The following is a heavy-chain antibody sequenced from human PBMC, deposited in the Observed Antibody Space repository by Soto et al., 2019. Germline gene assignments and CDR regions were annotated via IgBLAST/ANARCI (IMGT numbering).Heavy chain of an antibody. V-gene: IGHV4-30-4*02. CDR2: IYYSGST. Sequence: PSETLSLTCTVSGGSISSGDYYWSWIRQPPGKGLEWIGYIYYSGSTYYNPSLKSRVTISVDTSKNQFSLKLSSVTAADTAVYYCARDTTPCGYSYGPHFHSGMLIWGPGTLLAVS. J-gene: IGHJ6*02. CDR1: GGSISSGDYY. D-gene: IGHD5-18*01. CDR3: ARDTTPCGYSYGPHFHSGMLI.